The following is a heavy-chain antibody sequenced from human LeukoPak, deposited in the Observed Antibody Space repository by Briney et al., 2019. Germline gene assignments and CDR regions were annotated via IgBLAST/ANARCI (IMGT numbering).Heavy chain of an antibody. J-gene: IGHJ4*02. V-gene: IGHV4-34*01. CDR1: GGSFSVYY. D-gene: IGHD5-24*01. CDR2: INHSGST. Sequence: SETLSLTCAVYGGSFSVYYWSWIRQPPGKGLEWIGEINHSGSTNYNPSLKSRVTISVDTSKNQFSLKLSSVTAADTAVYYCARGREPYRRMATISGYFDYWGQGTLVTVSS. CDR3: ARGREPYRRMATISGYFDY.